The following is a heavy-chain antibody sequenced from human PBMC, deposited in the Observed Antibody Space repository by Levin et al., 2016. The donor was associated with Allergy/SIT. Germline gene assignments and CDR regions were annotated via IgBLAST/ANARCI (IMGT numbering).Heavy chain of an antibody. Sequence: GESLKISCAASGFSFSGFWMHWVRQVSGKGPVWVSRINSDGSRTGYADSVKGRFTISRDNAKNTLFLQMDSLRAEDTAVYYCVRDFSHTSGDYWGQGTLVTVSS. CDR1: GFSFSGFW. CDR3: VRDFSHTSGDY. V-gene: IGHV3-74*01. J-gene: IGHJ4*02. D-gene: IGHD2-2*02. CDR2: INSDGSRT.